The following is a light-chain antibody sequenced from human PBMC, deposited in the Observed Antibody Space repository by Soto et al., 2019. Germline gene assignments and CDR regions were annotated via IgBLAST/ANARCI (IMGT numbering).Light chain of an antibody. J-gene: IGLJ2*01. Sequence: QSALTQPASVSGSPGQSITISCTGTSSDVGDYKYVSWYQQHPGKAPKLIIYEVSNRPSGISNRFSGSKSGNTASLTISGLQAEDEADYYCNSCTDTTSLIFGGGTKLTVI. CDR2: EVS. CDR1: SSDVGDYKY. V-gene: IGLV2-14*01. CDR3: NSCTDTTSLI.